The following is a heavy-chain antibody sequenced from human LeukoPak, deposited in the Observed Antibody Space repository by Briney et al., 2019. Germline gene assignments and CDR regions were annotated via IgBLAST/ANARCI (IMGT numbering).Heavy chain of an antibody. CDR2: IKQDGSEK. CDR3: ARDGYYDSSPIDS. D-gene: IGHD3-22*01. J-gene: IGHJ4*02. V-gene: IGHV3-7*04. CDR1: GFTFSSYW. Sequence: GGSLRLPCAASGFTFSSYWMSWVRQAPWKGLEWVANIKQDGSEKYYVDSVKGRFTISRDNAKNSLYLQMNSLRAEGTAVYYCARDGYYDSSPIDSWGQGTLVTVSS.